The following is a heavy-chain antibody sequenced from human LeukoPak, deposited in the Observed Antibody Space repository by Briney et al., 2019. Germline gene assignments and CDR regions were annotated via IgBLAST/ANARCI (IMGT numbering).Heavy chain of an antibody. CDR1: GYTFTGYY. Sequence: ASVKVSCKASGYTFTGYYMHWVRQAPGQGLEWMGWINPNSGGTNYAQKFQGRVTMTRDTSISTAYMELSRLRSDDTAVYYCARGRSSSGWYFWYFDYWGQGTRVTVSS. CDR2: INPNSGGT. V-gene: IGHV1-2*02. J-gene: IGHJ4*02. D-gene: IGHD6-19*01. CDR3: ARGRSSSGWYFWYFDY.